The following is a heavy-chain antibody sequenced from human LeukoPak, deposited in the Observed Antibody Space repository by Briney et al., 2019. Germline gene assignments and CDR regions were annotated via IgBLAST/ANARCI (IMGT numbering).Heavy chain of an antibody. J-gene: IGHJ4*02. Sequence: GGSLRLSCAASGFTFSSYAMSWVRHAPGKGLEWVSAISGRGGSTYYADSVKGRFTISRDNSKNTLYLQKNSMRGDDDAVYYCAKEEFYNDILSAYSYYFDYWGQGTLVTVSS. CDR2: ISGRGGST. D-gene: IGHD3-9*01. CDR1: GFTFSSYA. V-gene: IGHV3-23*01. CDR3: AKEEFYNDILSAYSYYFDY.